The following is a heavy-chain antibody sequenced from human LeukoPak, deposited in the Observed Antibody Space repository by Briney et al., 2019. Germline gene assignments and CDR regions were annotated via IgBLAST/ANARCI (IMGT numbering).Heavy chain of an antibody. CDR1: GGSFRGYY. J-gene: IGHJ4*02. Sequence: PSETLSLTCALYGGSFRGYYWRWIRQPPGKGLEWIGEINHSGSTNYNPSLKSRVTISVDTSKNQFSLKLSSVTAADTAVYYCARGREYCSSTSCLGFDYWGQGTLVTVSS. CDR2: INHSGST. CDR3: ARGREYCSSTSCLGFDY. V-gene: IGHV4-34*01. D-gene: IGHD2-2*01.